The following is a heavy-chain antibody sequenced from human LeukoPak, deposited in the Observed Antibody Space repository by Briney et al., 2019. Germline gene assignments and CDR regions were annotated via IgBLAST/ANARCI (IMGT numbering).Heavy chain of an antibody. CDR3: ADYGDYGAIDY. Sequence: GGSLRLSCAVSGFTFSTYSMNWVRQAPGKGLEWVSYISSGSTTIHYADPVKGRFTISRDNAKNSLYLQMNSLRAEDTAVCYCADYGDYGAIDYWGQGTLVTVSS. CDR1: GFTFSTYS. V-gene: IGHV3-48*01. CDR2: ISSGSTTI. D-gene: IGHD4-17*01. J-gene: IGHJ4*02.